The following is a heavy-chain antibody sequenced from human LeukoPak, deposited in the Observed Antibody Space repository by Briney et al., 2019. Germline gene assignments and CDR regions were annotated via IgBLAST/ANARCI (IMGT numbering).Heavy chain of an antibody. CDR3: AKQFRIAAAAYFDH. Sequence: PGGSLRLSCAASGFTFSSYGMHWVRQAPGKGLEWVAFIRYDGSNKYYADSVKGRFTISRDNSKNTLYLQMNSLRAEDTAVYYCAKQFRIAAAAYFDHWGQGTLVTVSS. CDR2: IRYDGSNK. D-gene: IGHD6-13*01. J-gene: IGHJ4*02. CDR1: GFTFSSYG. V-gene: IGHV3-30*02.